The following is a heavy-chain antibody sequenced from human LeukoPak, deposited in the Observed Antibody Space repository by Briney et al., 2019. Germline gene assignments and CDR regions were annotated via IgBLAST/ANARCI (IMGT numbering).Heavy chain of an antibody. CDR1: GGSISSYY. CDR3: ARRSYCSGGSCYSDYFDY. CDR2: IYYSGST. V-gene: IGHV4-59*08. D-gene: IGHD2-15*01. Sequence: SETLSLTCTVSGGSISSYYWSWVRQPPGKGLEWIGYIYYSGSTNYNPSLKSRVTISVDTSKNQFSLKLSSVTAADTAVYYCARRSYCSGGSCYSDYFDYWGQGTLVTVSS. J-gene: IGHJ4*02.